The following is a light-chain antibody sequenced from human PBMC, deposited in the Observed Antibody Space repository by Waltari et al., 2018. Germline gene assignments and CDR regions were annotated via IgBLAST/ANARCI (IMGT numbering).Light chain of an antibody. V-gene: IGLV1-44*01. CDR2: SDN. CDR1: HSNIGKNP. CDR3: ATWDDSLNGVL. Sequence: QSVLTQPPSASGTPGQTVTMSCSGSHSNIGKNPINWYQQLPGPAPKLVIYSDNQRPSGVPDRFSGSASGASASLAIRGRQSDDEADYYCATWDDSLNGVLFGGGTKLTVL. J-gene: IGLJ2*01.